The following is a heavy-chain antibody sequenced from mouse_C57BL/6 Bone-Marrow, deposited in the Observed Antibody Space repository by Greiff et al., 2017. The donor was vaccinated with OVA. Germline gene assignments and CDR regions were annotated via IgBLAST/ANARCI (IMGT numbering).Heavy chain of an antibody. D-gene: IGHD2-5*01. CDR3: ARGDYSTRFAY. CDR1: GFTFSDYG. V-gene: IGHV5-15*01. CDR2: ISNLAYSI. Sequence: DVKLVESGGGLVQPGGSLKLSCAASGFTFSDYGMAWVRQAPRKGPEWVAFISNLAYSIYYADTVTGRFTISRENAKNTLYLDMSSLRSEDTAMYYCARGDYSTRFAYWGQGTLVTVSA. J-gene: IGHJ3*01.